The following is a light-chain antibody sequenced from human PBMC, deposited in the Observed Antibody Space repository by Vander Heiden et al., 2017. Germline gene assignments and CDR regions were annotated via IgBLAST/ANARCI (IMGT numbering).Light chain of an antibody. CDR3: QQSDNTPRA. Sequence: DIHMTHPPSSLSASVGDRVTITCRASQSISSYLNWYQQKPGKAPKLLIYAASSLQSGIPSRFSGSGSGTDFTLTISRLQPEDFATYYCQQSDNTPRAFGQGTKVEIK. J-gene: IGKJ1*01. CDR1: QSISSY. CDR2: AAS. V-gene: IGKV1-39*01.